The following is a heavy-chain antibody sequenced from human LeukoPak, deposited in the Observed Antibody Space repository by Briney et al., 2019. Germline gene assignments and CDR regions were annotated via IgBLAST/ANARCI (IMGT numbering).Heavy chain of an antibody. Sequence: GSLRLSCAASGFTFSDFYMSWIRQAPGQGLEWVSYISSSGSTIYYADSVKGRFTISRDNAKNSLYLQMNSLRAEDTAVYYCARGPFWSGYYDDWGQGTLVTVSS. V-gene: IGHV3-11*01. J-gene: IGHJ4*02. D-gene: IGHD3-3*01. CDR3: ARGPFWSGYYDD. CDR2: ISSSGSTI. CDR1: GFTFSDFY.